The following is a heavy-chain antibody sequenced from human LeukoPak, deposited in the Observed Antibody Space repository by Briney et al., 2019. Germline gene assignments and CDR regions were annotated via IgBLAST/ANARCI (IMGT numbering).Heavy chain of an antibody. D-gene: IGHD4-17*01. Sequence: SETLSLTCTVSGGSISSYYWSWIRQSPGKGLEWIGYIYYSGTTNYNPSLKSRVTISVDTSKNQFSLQLRSVTAADTAVYYCAREDPQTTVPEGMDVWGQGTTVTVSS. CDR2: IYYSGTT. J-gene: IGHJ6*02. CDR3: AREDPQTTVPEGMDV. V-gene: IGHV4-59*01. CDR1: GGSISSYY.